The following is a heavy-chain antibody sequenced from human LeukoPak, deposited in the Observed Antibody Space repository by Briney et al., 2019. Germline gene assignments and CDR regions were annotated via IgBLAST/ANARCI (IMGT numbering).Heavy chain of an antibody. CDR1: GGTFSSYA. Sequence: GASVKVSCKASGGTFSSYAISWVRQAPGQGLEWMGWISAYNGNTNYAQKLQGRVTMTTDTSTSTAYMELRSLRSDDTAVYYCARGIPDSSAAPGDYWGQGTLVTVSS. V-gene: IGHV1-18*01. J-gene: IGHJ4*02. CDR3: ARGIPDSSAAPGDY. CDR2: ISAYNGNT. D-gene: IGHD2-2*01.